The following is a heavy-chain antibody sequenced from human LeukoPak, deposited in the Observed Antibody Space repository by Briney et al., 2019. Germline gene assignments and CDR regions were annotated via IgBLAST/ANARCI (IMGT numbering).Heavy chain of an antibody. J-gene: IGHJ4*02. CDR3: ARAADSSGYADY. Sequence: SVKVSCKASGGTFSSYAISWVRQAPGQGLEWMGRIIPILGIANYAQKFQGRVTITADKSTSTAYMELSSLRSEDTAVYYCARAADSSGYADYWGQGTLVTVSS. D-gene: IGHD5-12*01. V-gene: IGHV1-69*04. CDR1: GGTFSSYA. CDR2: IIPILGIA.